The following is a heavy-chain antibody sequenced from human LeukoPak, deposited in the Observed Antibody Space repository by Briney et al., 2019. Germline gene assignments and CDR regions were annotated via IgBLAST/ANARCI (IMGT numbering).Heavy chain of an antibody. V-gene: IGHV4-39*07. CDR2: ISYGGST. D-gene: IGHD6-13*01. J-gene: IGHJ4*02. Sequence: TSETLSLTCTVSGGSISSSSYYWGWIRQPPGKGLEWIGSISYGGSTYSTPSLKSRLTISRDTSKNQFSLRLTSVTAADTAVYYCARDLSNSWYWIDYWGQGTLVTVSS. CDR3: ARDLSNSWYWIDY. CDR1: GGSISSSSYY.